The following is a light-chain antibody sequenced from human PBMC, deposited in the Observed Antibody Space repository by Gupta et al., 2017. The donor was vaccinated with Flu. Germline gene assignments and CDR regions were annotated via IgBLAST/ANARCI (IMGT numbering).Light chain of an antibody. V-gene: IGLV2-14*04. Sequence: IRISGIEGSGDVGGYNDVSWNRQDPGKAPRVIIYDVGNRPSGVPSRFSGSKSGNTASLTISGLQADDEADYYCSSYTSRNTVVFGGGTKVTVL. J-gene: IGLJ2*01. CDR2: DVG. CDR1: SGDVGGYND. CDR3: SSYTSRNTVV.